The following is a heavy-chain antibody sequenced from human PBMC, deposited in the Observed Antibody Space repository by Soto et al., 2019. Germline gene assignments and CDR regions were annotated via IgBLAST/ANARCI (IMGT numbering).Heavy chain of an antibody. CDR2: IKQDGSEK. D-gene: IGHD2-2*01. CDR1: GFTFSSYW. J-gene: IGHJ6*02. Sequence: ESGGGLVQPGGSLRLSCAASGFTFSSYWMSWVRQAPGKGLEWVANIKQDGSEKYYVDSVKGRFTISRDNAKNSLYLQMNSLRAEDTAVYYCAKNQLPLYYYYGMDVWGQGTTVTVSS. CDR3: AKNQLPLYYYYGMDV. V-gene: IGHV3-7*03.